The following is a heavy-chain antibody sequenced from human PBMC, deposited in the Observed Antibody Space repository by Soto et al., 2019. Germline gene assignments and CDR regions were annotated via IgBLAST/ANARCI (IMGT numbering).Heavy chain of an antibody. J-gene: IGHJ4*02. D-gene: IGHD3-10*01. V-gene: IGHV4-31*03. CDR2: IYYSGST. Sequence: PSETLSLTCTVSGGSISSGGYYWSWIRQHPGKGLEWIGYIYYSGSTYYNPSLKSRVTISVDTSKNQFSLKLSSVTAADTAVYYCARDQMVRGVYHYFDYWGQGTLVTVSS. CDR3: ARDQMVRGVYHYFDY. CDR1: GGSISSGGYY.